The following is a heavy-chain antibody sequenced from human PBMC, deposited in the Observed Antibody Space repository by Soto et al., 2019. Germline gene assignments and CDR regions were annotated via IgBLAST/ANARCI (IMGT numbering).Heavy chain of an antibody. D-gene: IGHD6-19*01. V-gene: IGHV3-15*01. J-gene: IGHJ4*02. Sequence: GGSLRLSCAASGFTFSNAWMSLVRLAPGKGLEWVGGIKSKTDGGTTEYAAPVKGRFTISRDDAKNTLYLQMNRLKTEDTAVYYCTTGIAVDPIDYWDQGTLVTVSS. CDR1: GFTFSNAW. CDR3: TTGIAVDPIDY. CDR2: IKSKTDGGTT.